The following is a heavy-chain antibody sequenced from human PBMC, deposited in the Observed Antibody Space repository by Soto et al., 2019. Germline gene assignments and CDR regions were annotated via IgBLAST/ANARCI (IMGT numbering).Heavy chain of an antibody. CDR3: ASGVKGIAADGNDY. CDR2: ISSSSSYI. Sequence: GGSLRLSCAASGFTFSSYSMNWVRQAPGKGLEWVSSISSSSSYIYYADSEKGRFTISRDNAKNSLYLQMNSLRAEDTAVYYCASGVKGIAADGNDYWGQGTLVTVSS. D-gene: IGHD6-13*01. J-gene: IGHJ4*02. V-gene: IGHV3-21*01. CDR1: GFTFSSYS.